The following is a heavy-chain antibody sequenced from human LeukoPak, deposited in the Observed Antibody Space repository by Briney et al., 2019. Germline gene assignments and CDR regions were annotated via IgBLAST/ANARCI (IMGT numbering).Heavy chain of an antibody. Sequence: ASVKVSCKASGYTFTSYAMNWVRQAPGQGLEWMGWINTHTGNPTYAQGFTGRFVFSLDTSVSTAYLQISSLKAEDTAVYYCARLPGWYGQLPNWFDPWGQGTLVTVSS. CDR3: ARLPGWYGQLPNWFDP. V-gene: IGHV7-4-1*02. CDR1: GYTFTSYA. CDR2: INTHTGNP. J-gene: IGHJ5*02. D-gene: IGHD6-19*01.